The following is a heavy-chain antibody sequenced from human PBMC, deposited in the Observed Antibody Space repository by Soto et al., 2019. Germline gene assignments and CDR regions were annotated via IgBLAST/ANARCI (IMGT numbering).Heavy chain of an antibody. CDR3: VKGGWLDF. CDR2: ISDDSSRT. Sequence: EVQLLESGGGLVQPGGSLRLSCAASGFTFNTFEMSWVRQAPGRGLEWVSFISDDSSRTYYADAVKGRFTISRDNSKYTLYLHMNSLTAEDTAVYACVKGGWLDFWGQGTLVNVSS. D-gene: IGHD3-16*01. V-gene: IGHV3-23*01. J-gene: IGHJ5*01. CDR1: GFTFNTFE.